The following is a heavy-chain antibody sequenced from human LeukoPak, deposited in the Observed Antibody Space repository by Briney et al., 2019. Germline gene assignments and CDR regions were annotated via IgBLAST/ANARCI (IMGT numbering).Heavy chain of an antibody. CDR2: INPNSGGT. J-gene: IGHJ4*02. D-gene: IGHD6-19*01. CDR3: ARAGGPVAGHSLNFDY. Sequence: ASVEVSCQASGYTFTGYYMHWVRQAPGQGLEWMGWINPNSGGTNNAQKFQGWVTMTRDTSISTAYMELSRLRSDDTAVYYCARAGGPVAGHSLNFDYWGQGPLVTVSS. V-gene: IGHV1-2*04. CDR1: GYTFTGYY.